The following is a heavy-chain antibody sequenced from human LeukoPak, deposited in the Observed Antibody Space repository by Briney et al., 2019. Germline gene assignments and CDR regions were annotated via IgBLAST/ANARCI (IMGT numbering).Heavy chain of an antibody. Sequence: PGGSLRLSCAASGFTVSSNYMSWVRQAPGKGLEWVSVIYSGGSTYYADSVKGRFTISRDNSKNTLYLQMNSLRAEDTAVYYCARAPYSRSGEFDYWGQGTLVTVSS. CDR3: ARAPYSRSGEFDY. V-gene: IGHV3-53*01. CDR1: GFTVSSNY. D-gene: IGHD3-16*01. J-gene: IGHJ4*02. CDR2: IYSGGST.